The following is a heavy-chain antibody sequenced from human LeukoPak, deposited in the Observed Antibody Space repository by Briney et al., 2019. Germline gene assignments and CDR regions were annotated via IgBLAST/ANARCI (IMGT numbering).Heavy chain of an antibody. CDR1: GFTFSGSA. J-gene: IGHJ4*02. D-gene: IGHD1-26*01. CDR3: TRMGSGRSVDY. Sequence: PRGSLKLSCAASGFTFSGSAIHWVRQASGKGLEWVGRIRSKANSYATEYAASVKGRFTISRDDPEKTAYLQMNSLKIEDTAVYYCTRMGSGRSVDYWGQGTLVTVSS. V-gene: IGHV3-73*01. CDR2: IRSKANSYAT.